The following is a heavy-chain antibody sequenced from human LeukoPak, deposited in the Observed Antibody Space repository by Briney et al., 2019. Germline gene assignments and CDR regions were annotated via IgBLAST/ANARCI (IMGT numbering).Heavy chain of an antibody. CDR3: ARGRQPYYYDSSGYYSDAFDI. Sequence: SETLSLTCAVYGGSFSGYYWSWIRQPPGKGLEWIGEINHSGSTNYNPSLKSRVTISVDTSKNQFSLKLSSVTAADTAVYYCARGRQPYYYDSSGYYSDAFDIWGQGTMVTVSS. V-gene: IGHV4-34*01. D-gene: IGHD3-22*01. CDR1: GGSFSGYY. CDR2: INHSGST. J-gene: IGHJ3*02.